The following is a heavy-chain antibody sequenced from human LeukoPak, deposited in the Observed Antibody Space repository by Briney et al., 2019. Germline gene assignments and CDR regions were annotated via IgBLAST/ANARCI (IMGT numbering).Heavy chain of an antibody. D-gene: IGHD5-12*01. Sequence: PGGSLRLSCAASGFTFGSYTMNWVRQAPGKGLEWVSSISSSSSYISYADSVKGRFTISRDNSKNTLYLQMNSLRAEDTAVYYCARGPSGYHNTGGQGTLVTVSS. J-gene: IGHJ4*02. CDR2: ISSSSSYI. CDR3: ARGPSGYHNT. V-gene: IGHV3-21*01. CDR1: GFTFGSYT.